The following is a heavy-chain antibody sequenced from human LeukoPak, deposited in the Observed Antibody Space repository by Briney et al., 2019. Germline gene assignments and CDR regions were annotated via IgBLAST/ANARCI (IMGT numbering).Heavy chain of an antibody. J-gene: IGHJ6*03. V-gene: IGHV3-73*01. D-gene: IGHD4-17*01. CDR3: TRLWAVTDYYYYMDV. CDR2: IRSKANSYAT. Sequence: GGSLRLSCAASGFTFSGSAMHWVRQASGKGLEWVGRIRSKANSYATAYAASVKGRFTISRDDSKNTAYLQMNSLKTEDTAVYYCTRLWAVTDYYYYMDVWGKGTTVTASS. CDR1: GFTFSGSA.